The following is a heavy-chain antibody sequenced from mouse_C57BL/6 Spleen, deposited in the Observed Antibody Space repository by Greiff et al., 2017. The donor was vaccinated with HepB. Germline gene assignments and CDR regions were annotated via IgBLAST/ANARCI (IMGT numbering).Heavy chain of an antibody. CDR3: ARDFIYGNYEPWYFDV. J-gene: IGHJ1*03. V-gene: IGHV5-16*01. CDR1: GFTFSDYY. Sequence: EVKVVESEGGLVQPGSSMKPSCTASGFTFSDYYMAWVRQVPEKGLEWVANINYDGSSTYYLDSLKSRFIISRDNAKNILYLQMSSLKSEDTATYYCARDFIYGNYEPWYFDVWGTGTTVTVSS. D-gene: IGHD2-1*01. CDR2: INYDGSST.